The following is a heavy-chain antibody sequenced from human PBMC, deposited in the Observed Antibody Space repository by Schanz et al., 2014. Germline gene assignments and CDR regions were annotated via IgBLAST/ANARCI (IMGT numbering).Heavy chain of an antibody. CDR3: AKDRSWDYDSSGYFDY. V-gene: IGHV3-23*01. CDR2: VSSRSDEI. D-gene: IGHD3-22*01. J-gene: IGHJ4*02. CDR1: TFTFDHYA. Sequence: EVQLLESGGGLVQPGGSLRLSCSASTFTFDHYAMTWVRQAPGKGLEWVAAVSSRSDEIKYADSVRGRFTISRDNSRSTMYLQMNSLRAEDTAVYFCAKDRSWDYDSSGYFDYWGQGTLXTVSS.